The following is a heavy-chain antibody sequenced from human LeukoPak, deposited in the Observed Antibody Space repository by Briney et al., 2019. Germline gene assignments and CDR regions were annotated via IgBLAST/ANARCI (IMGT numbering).Heavy chain of an antibody. CDR2: MNPNSGNT. CDR3: ARSGLGNSESRYYYYMDV. V-gene: IGHV1-8*03. Sequence: VASVKVSCKASGYIFTSYYIHWVRQAPGQGLEWMGWMNPNSGNTGYAQKFQGRVTITRNTSISTAYMELSSLRSEDTAVYYCARSGLGNSESRYYYYMDVWGKGTTVTVSS. D-gene: IGHD4-23*01. CDR1: GYIFTSYY. J-gene: IGHJ6*03.